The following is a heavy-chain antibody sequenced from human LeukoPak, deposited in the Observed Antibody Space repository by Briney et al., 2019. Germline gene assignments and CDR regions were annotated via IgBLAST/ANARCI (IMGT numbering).Heavy chain of an antibody. Sequence: GGSLRLSCAASGFTFSSYAMSWVRQAPGKGLEWVSVIYSGGSTYYADSVKGRFTISRDNSKNTLYLRMNSLRAEDTAVYYCARIMITFGDDYWGQGTLVTVSS. J-gene: IGHJ4*02. D-gene: IGHD3-16*01. CDR1: GFTFSSYA. CDR2: IYSGGST. V-gene: IGHV3-53*01. CDR3: ARIMITFGDDY.